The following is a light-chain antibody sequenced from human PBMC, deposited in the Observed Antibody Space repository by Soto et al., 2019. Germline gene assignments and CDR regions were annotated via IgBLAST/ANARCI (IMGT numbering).Light chain of an antibody. CDR1: SSDVGGYKY. CDR2: EVS. CDR3: ASYAGSTTLL. J-gene: IGLJ1*01. Sequence: QSALTQPASVSGSRRQSITIACTGTSSDVGGYKYVSWYQQHPDKAPKLLIYEVSNRPSGVSNRFSGSKSGNTASLTISGLQAEDEADFYCASYAGSTTLLFGSGTKLTVL. V-gene: IGLV2-14*01.